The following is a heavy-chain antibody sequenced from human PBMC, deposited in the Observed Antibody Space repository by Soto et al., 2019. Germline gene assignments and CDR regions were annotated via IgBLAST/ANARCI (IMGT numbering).Heavy chain of an antibody. CDR1: GFTFSSYG. V-gene: IGHV3-30*18. D-gene: IGHD4-17*01. Sequence: GGSLRLSCAASGFTFSSYGMHWVRQSPAKGLEWVAVISYDGSNKYYADSVKGRFTISRDNSKNTLYLQMNSLRAEDTAVYYCAKDQTTVTNDYYYYGMDVWGQGTTVTVSS. CDR3: AKDQTTVTNDYYYYGMDV. J-gene: IGHJ6*02. CDR2: ISYDGSNK.